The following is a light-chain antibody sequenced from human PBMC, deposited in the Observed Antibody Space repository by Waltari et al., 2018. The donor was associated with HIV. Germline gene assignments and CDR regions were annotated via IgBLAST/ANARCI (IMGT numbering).Light chain of an antibody. J-gene: IGLJ3*02. CDR3: TSYTTTNTWV. Sequence: QSALTQPASVSGSPGQSITISCTGTDTDVGTYNYVSWFQHHPGKAPKLIISEVSNRPSWVSHPFPGSKSGNTASLIISGLQAEDEASYYCTSYTTTNTWVFGGGTNLTVL. V-gene: IGLV2-14*01. CDR1: DTDVGTYNY. CDR2: EVS.